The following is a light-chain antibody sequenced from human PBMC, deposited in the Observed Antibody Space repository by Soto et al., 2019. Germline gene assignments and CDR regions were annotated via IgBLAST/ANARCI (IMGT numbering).Light chain of an antibody. Sequence: QSVLTQPPSVSGAPGQRVTISCTGSSSNIGAGYDVYWYQQLPGTAPKLLIYGNSNRPSGVPDRFSGSKSGTSASLTITGLQAEDEADYYCQSYDSGRSGPLVFGGGTKVTVL. CDR1: SSNIGAGYD. V-gene: IGLV1-40*01. J-gene: IGLJ2*01. CDR3: QSYDSGRSGPLV. CDR2: GNS.